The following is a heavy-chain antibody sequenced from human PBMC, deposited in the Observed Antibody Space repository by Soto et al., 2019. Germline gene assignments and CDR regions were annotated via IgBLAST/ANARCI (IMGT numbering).Heavy chain of an antibody. CDR1: GYSVTSYW. V-gene: IGHV5-51*01. Sequence: GESLKISCKGSGYSVTSYWIGWVRQMPGKGLEWMGIIYPGDSDTRYSPSFQGQVTISADKSISTAYLQWSSLKASDTAMYYCARRSVGFYYGSGSTSYYYYGMDVWGQGPTVTVSS. D-gene: IGHD3-10*01. CDR3: ARRSVGFYYGSGSTSYYYYGMDV. CDR2: IYPGDSDT. J-gene: IGHJ6*02.